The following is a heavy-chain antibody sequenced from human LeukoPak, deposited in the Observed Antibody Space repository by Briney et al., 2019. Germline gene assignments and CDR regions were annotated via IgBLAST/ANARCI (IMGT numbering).Heavy chain of an antibody. Sequence: PGGSLRLSCAASGFTFSSYWMNWARQAPGKGLEWVSAISGSGGSTYYADSVKGRFTISRDNSKNTLYLQMNSLRAEDTAVYYCARIARSAWDWFDPWGQGTLVTVSS. D-gene: IGHD1-26*01. J-gene: IGHJ5*02. CDR1: GFTFSSYW. V-gene: IGHV3-23*01. CDR3: ARIARSAWDWFDP. CDR2: ISGSGGST.